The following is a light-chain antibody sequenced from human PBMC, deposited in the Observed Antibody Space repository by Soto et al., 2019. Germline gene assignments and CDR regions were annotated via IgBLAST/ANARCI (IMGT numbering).Light chain of an antibody. CDR1: PTLLHSNGYTY. Sequence: EIAMTQSPLSLAFTPGEPASISCRSRPTLLHSNGYTYSDWYLQKPGQSPQLLIYLSSNRAYWVPDRFSGSGSGTDFTLKISRVEAEDVGIFHCMHGLRPMYTLGQGTKLEIK. J-gene: IGKJ2*01. CDR3: MHGLRPMYT. CDR2: LSS. V-gene: IGKV2-28*01.